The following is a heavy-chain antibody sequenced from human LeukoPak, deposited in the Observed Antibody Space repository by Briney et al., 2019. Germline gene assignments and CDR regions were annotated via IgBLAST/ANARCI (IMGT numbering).Heavy chain of an antibody. V-gene: IGHV1-2*02. CDR3: ARVREDFWSGYYLGDAFDI. Sequence: ASVKVSCKASGGTFSSYAISWVRQAPGQGLEWMGWINPNSGGTNYAQKFQGRVTMTRDTSISTAYMELSRLRSDDTAVYYCARVREDFWSGYYLGDAFDIWGQGTMVTVSS. CDR2: INPNSGGT. CDR1: GGTFSSYA. J-gene: IGHJ3*02. D-gene: IGHD3-3*01.